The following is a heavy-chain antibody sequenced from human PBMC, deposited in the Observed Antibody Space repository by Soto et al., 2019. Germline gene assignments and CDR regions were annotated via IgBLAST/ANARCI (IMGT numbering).Heavy chain of an antibody. D-gene: IGHD3-16*02. CDR3: ASKFYDYVWESYRLEY. Sequence: GGPLRLTVTDSGVTFSSYSMNWVRQAPGKGLEWVSSISSSSSYIYYADSVKGRFTISRDNAKNSLYLQMNSLRAEDTAVYYGASKFYDYVWESYRLEYWGQGTLVTVPS. CDR1: GVTFSSYS. CDR2: ISSSSSYI. J-gene: IGHJ4*02. V-gene: IGHV3-21*01.